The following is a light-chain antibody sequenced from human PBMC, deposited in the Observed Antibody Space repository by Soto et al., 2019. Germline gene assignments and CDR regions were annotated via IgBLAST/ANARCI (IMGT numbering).Light chain of an antibody. Sequence: EIVLTQARATLSFSPGERATLSCRASQSVSSYLAWYQQKPGQAPRLLIYDASNRATGIPARFSGSGSGTDFTLTISSLEPEDFAVYYCQQRSNWLPITFGQGTRLEIK. CDR3: QQRSNWLPIT. J-gene: IGKJ5*01. CDR1: QSVSSY. V-gene: IGKV3-11*01. CDR2: DAS.